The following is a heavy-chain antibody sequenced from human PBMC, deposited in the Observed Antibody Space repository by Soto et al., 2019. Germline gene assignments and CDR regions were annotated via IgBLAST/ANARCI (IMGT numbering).Heavy chain of an antibody. V-gene: IGHV1-8*01. J-gene: IGHJ6*02. D-gene: IGHD3-3*01. Sequence: GASVKVSCKASGYTFTSYDINWVRQATGQGLEWMGWMNPNSGNTGYAQKFQGRVTMTRNTSISTAYMELSSLRSEDTAVYYCARAYLGWFAVDYYYYYGMDVWGQGTTVTVSS. CDR2: MNPNSGNT. CDR3: ARAYLGWFAVDYYYYYGMDV. CDR1: GYTFTSYD.